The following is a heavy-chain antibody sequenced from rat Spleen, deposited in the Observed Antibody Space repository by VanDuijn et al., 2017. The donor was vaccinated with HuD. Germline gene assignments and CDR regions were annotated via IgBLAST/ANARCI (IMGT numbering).Heavy chain of an antibody. V-gene: IGHV5-29*01. CDR3: VTTYFGYGYFDY. D-gene: IGHD1-9*01. CDR2: IKYDGSST. J-gene: IGHJ2*01. Sequence: EVQLVESGGGLVQPGRSLKLSCAASGFTFSNYGMAWVRQAPTKGLEWVATIKYDGSSTYHRDSVKGRFTLSRDNTRNTLYLQMDSLKSEDTAIYYCVTTYFGYGYFDYWGQGVLVTVSS. CDR1: GFTFSNYG.